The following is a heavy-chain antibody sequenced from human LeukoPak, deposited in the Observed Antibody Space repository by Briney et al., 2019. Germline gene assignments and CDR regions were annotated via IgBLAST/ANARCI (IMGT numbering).Heavy chain of an antibody. V-gene: IGHV3-23*01. CDR3: AKDRSCTNDICHGDFDY. CDR1: GFTFSSYA. CDR2: ISGSGGST. Sequence: GGSLRLSCAASGFTFSSYAVSWVRQAPGKGLEWVSSISGSGGSTYSADSVKGRFTISRDNSKNTLYLQMNSLRAEDTALYYCAKDRSCTNDICHGDFDYWGQGTLVTVST. J-gene: IGHJ4*02. D-gene: IGHD2-8*01.